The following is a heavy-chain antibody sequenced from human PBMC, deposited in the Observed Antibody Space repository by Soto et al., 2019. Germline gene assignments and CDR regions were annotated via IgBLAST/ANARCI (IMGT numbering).Heavy chain of an antibody. D-gene: IGHD2-15*01. CDR2: IYHSGST. CDR1: GGSIRSGGYS. V-gene: IGHV4-30-2*01. J-gene: IGHJ5*02. CDR3: ARGGYCSGGSCYLRWFDP. Sequence: CAVSGGSIRSGGYSWSWIRQPPGKGLEWIGYIYHSGSTYYNPSLKSRVTIPVDRSKNQFSLKLSSVTAADTAVYYCARGGYCSGGSCYLRWFDPWXQGTLGTVSS.